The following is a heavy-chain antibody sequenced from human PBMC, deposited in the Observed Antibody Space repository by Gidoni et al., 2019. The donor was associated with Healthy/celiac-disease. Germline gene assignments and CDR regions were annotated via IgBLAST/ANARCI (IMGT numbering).Heavy chain of an antibody. J-gene: IGHJ4*02. D-gene: IGHD4-17*01. Sequence: EVQLVESGGGLVQPGGSLRLSCAASGFTFSSYEMNWVRQAPGKGLEGVSYISSSGSTIYYADSVKGRFTISRDNAKNSLYLQMNSLRAEDTAVYYCARDYRANTLYGDYEGFVDYWGQGTLVTVSS. CDR3: ARDYRANTLYGDYEGFVDY. CDR2: ISSSGSTI. V-gene: IGHV3-48*03. CDR1: GFTFSSYE.